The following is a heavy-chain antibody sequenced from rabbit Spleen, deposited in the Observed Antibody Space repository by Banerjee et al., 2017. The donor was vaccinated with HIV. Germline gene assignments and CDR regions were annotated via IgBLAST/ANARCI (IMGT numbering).Heavy chain of an antibody. Sequence: QSLEESGGDLVKPGASLTLTCTASGVSFSSSSYMCWVRQAPGKGLEWIACIDIGSSGGTYYANWVNGRFSISRENAQNTVFLQMTSLTAADTATYFCARDGAGGSYFALWGPGTLVTVS. CDR3: ARDGAGGSYFAL. CDR2: IDIGSSGGT. D-gene: IGHD8-1*01. CDR1: GVSFSSSSY. V-gene: IGHV1S40*01. J-gene: IGHJ4*01.